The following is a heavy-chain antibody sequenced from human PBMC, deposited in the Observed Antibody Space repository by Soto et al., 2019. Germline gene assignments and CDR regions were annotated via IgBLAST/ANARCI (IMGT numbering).Heavy chain of an antibody. CDR3: ARVGLLTPGAYFAY. CDR2: IYHSGST. Sequence: PSETLSLTCAVSGGSISSGGYSWSWIRQPPGKGLEWIGYIYHSGSTYYNPSLKSRVTISVDRSKNQFSLKLSSVTAADTAVYNCARVGLLTPGAYFAYGGQGTLVPVSS. V-gene: IGHV4-30-2*01. D-gene: IGHD3-22*01. CDR1: GGSISSGGYS. J-gene: IGHJ4*02.